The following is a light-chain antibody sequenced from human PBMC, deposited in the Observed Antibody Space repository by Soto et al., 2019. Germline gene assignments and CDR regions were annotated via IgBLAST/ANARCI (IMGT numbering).Light chain of an antibody. V-gene: IGKV1-9*01. CDR1: QRISSC. Sequence: DIQLTQSPSFLSASVGDRVTITCRASQRISSCLAWYQQQPGEAPKLLIHAASTSQSGVPSRFSGSGSGTEFTLTISSLQPEDFATYYCQQLNSYPPTFGGGTKVDIK. CDR3: QQLNSYPPT. J-gene: IGKJ4*01. CDR2: AAS.